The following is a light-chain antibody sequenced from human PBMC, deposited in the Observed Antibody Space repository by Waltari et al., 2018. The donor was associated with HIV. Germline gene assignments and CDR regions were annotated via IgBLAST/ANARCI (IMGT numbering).Light chain of an antibody. Sequence: DIVLTQSPGPLSLSPGQRAALSCRASQSVSTTYLAWYQQKPGQAPRLLIYGASTRATGIPDRFSGSGSGTDFTLTISRLEPEDFAVYYCQQFVTSPLTFGQGTKVEIK. CDR2: GAS. V-gene: IGKV3-20*01. CDR1: QSVSTTY. CDR3: QQFVTSPLT. J-gene: IGKJ1*01.